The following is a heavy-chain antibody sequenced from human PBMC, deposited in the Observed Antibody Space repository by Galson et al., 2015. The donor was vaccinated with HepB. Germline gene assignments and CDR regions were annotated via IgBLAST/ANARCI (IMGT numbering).Heavy chain of an antibody. J-gene: IGHJ4*02. CDR3: ARARYSTSPPDY. CDR1: DYTFTNFG. CDR2: ISGYNGNT. Sequence: SVKVSCKASDYTFTNFGITWVQQAPGQGPEWMGWISGYNGNTDYAQNLQGRVTMTTDTSTSTAYMVLRSLRYDDTAVYYCARARYSTSPPDYWGQGTLVTVSS. D-gene: IGHD6-6*01. V-gene: IGHV1-18*04.